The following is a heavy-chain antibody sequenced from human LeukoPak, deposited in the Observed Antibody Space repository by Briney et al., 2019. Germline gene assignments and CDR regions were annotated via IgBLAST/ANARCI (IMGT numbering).Heavy chain of an antibody. V-gene: IGHV4-34*01. CDR3: AREGVSVTNFDY. CDR2: VNHSGST. D-gene: IGHD5/OR15-5a*01. Sequence: SETLSLTCTVSGGSFSGYYWSWIRQSPGKGLEWIGEVNHSGSTNYNPSLKSRLTISVDTSKKQFSLNLNSVTAADTAVYYCAREGVSVTNFDYWGQGTLVTVSS. J-gene: IGHJ4*02. CDR1: GGSFSGYY.